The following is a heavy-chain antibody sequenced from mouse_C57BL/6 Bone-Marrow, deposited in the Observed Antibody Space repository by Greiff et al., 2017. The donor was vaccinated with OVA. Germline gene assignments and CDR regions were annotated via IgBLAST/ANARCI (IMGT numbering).Heavy chain of an antibody. J-gene: IGHJ1*03. D-gene: IGHD1-2*01. CDR1: GYTFTTYP. CDR2: FHPYNDDT. Sequence: QVQLKESGAELVKPGASVKMSCKASGYTFTTYPIEWMKQNHGKSLEWIGNFHPYNDDTKYNEKFKGKATLTVEKSSSTVYLELSRLTSDDSAVYYCARGLRPYWYFDVWGTGTTVTVSS. V-gene: IGHV1-47*01. CDR3: ARGLRPYWYFDV.